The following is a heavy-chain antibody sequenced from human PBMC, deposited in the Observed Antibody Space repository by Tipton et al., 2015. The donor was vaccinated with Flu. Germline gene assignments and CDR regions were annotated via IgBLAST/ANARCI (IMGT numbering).Heavy chain of an antibody. CDR1: GYSFTNYW. Sequence: QLVQSGPEVKKSGESLRISCEGSGYSFTNYWIGWVLQVLGKSLELMGIIFPHASDTTYCRSFEGQVTISADRSNRVAYLQWSSLRASDTAMYYCARSAVRYSRGFDFWSQGTLVTVSS. V-gene: IGHV5-51*03. CDR2: IFPHASDT. D-gene: IGHD3-16*02. J-gene: IGHJ4*02. CDR3: ARSAVRYSRGFDF.